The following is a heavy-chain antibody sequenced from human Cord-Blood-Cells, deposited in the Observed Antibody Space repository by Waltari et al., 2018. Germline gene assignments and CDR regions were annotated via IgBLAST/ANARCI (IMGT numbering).Heavy chain of an antibody. D-gene: IGHD2-21*02. V-gene: IGHV4-34*01. Sequence: QVQLQQWGAGLLKPSETLSLTCAVYGGSFSGYYWSWIRQPPGKGLEWIGEINHSGSTNYNPSLNSRVTISVDPSKNQFSLKLSSVTAADTAVYYCARGGGNSADAFDIWGQGTMVTVSS. CDR3: ARGGGNSADAFDI. CDR1: GGSFSGYY. J-gene: IGHJ3*02. CDR2: INHSGST.